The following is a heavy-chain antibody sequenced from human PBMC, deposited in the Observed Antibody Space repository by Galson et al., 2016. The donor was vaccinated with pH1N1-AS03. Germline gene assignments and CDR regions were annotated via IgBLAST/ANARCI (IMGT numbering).Heavy chain of an antibody. CDR1: GFTFSTYA. J-gene: IGHJ4*02. D-gene: IGHD6-19*01. V-gene: IGHV3-23*01. CDR3: AKYTIDWYEDY. Sequence: SLRLSCAVSGFTFSTYAMTWVRQAPGRGLEWVSSISSTGSNTFYADSVMGWFTISRDNSKNTLYLQMNSLRAEDTAVFYCAKYTIDWYEDYWGQGTLVTVSS. CDR2: ISSTGSNT.